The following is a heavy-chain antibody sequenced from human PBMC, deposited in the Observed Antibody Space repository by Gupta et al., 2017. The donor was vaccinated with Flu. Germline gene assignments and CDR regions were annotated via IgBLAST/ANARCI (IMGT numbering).Heavy chain of an antibody. J-gene: IGHJ6*02. CDR2: ITNSGDT. Sequence: QLLESGGGVVQPGGSLRLSCAASGFTFSEYAMAWVRQAPGKGLEWVSIITNSGDTSYADAVMGRFTISRENTKKTLYLQMSSRRAEDTTLLYCVGRDNVVVVAGLDVWGQGTTVTVSS. V-gene: IGHV3-23*01. CDR1: GFTFSEYA. D-gene: IGHD2-15*01. CDR3: VGRDNVVVVAGLDV.